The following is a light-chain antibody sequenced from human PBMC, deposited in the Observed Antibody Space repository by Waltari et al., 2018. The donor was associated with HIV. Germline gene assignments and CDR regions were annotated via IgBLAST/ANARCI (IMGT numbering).Light chain of an antibody. CDR1: QSIRGIF. V-gene: IGKV3-20*01. Sequence: ETALTKSSGTLSLSPGKGATLSCSPSQSIRGIFLAWYQQKPGQAPRLLIYGASNRATGISDRFTGSGSGTDFTLTITRLEPEDSAVYYCQQYGRSPLTFGGGTKVAIK. J-gene: IGKJ4*01. CDR2: GAS. CDR3: QQYGRSPLT.